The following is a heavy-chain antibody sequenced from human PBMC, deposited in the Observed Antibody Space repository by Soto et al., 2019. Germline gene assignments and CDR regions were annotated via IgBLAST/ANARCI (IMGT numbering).Heavy chain of an antibody. CDR3: AREGGELLWYYGMDV. V-gene: IGHV3-11*05. D-gene: IGHD1-26*01. J-gene: IGHJ6*02. CDR2: ISSSSSYT. CDR1: GFTFSDYY. Sequence: GGSLRLSCAASGFTFSDYYMSWIRQAPGKGLEWVSYISSSSSYTNYADSVKGRFTISRDNAKNSLYLQMNSLRAEDTAVYYCAREGGELLWYYGMDVWGQGTTVTVSS.